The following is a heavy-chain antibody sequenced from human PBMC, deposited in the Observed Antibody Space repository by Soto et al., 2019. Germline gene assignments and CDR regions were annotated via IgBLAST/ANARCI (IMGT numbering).Heavy chain of an antibody. D-gene: IGHD6-19*01. CDR1: GGTFSSYA. J-gene: IGHJ6*02. CDR3: ARERSGWSEYDYYYGMDV. CDR2: IIPIFGTA. V-gene: IGHV1-69*13. Sequence: GASVKVSCKASGGTFSSYAISWVRQSPGQGLEWMGGIIPIFGTANYAQKFQGRVTITADESTSTAYMELSSLRSEDTAVYYCARERSGWSEYDYYYGMDVWGQGTTATVSS.